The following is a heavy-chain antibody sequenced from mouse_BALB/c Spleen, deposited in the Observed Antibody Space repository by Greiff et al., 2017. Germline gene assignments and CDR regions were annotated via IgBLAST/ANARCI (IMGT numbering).Heavy chain of an antibody. D-gene: IGHD1-2*01. CDR3: ARYHYYGPFAY. J-gene: IGHJ3*01. CDR1: GFTFSSFG. V-gene: IGHV5-17*02. CDR2: ISSGSSTI. Sequence: EVKVVESGGGLVQPGGSRKLSCAASGFTFSSFGMHWVRQAPEKGLEWVAYISSGSSTIYYADTVKGRFTISRDNPKNTLFLQMTSLRSEDTAMYYCARYHYYGPFAYWGQGTLVTVSA.